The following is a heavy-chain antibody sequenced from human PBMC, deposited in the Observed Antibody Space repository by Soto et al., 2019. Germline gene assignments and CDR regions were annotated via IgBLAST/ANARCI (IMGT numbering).Heavy chain of an antibody. J-gene: IGHJ6*02. CDR1: AYFFTAYY. V-gene: IGHV1-2*02. CDR3: ARAHHPDQYYPGMDV. CDR2: INPNTGGT. Sequence: GASVKGSCKTSAYFFTAYYIHWVRQAPGQGLGWMGWINPNTGGTNYPQKCQGRVTMTSDTSISTAYMELRSLLSDDPAVYYGARAHHPDQYYPGMDVWGQGPTVTVSS. D-gene: IGHD2-2*01.